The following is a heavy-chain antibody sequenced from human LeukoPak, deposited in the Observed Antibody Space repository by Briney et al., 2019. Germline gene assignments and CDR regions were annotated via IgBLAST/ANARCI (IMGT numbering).Heavy chain of an antibody. J-gene: IGHJ4*02. CDR3: ARDITMVRGVIITTPPGY. D-gene: IGHD3-10*01. V-gene: IGHV1-18*04. Sequence: ASVKVSCKASGYTFTNYGISWVRQAPGQGLEWMGWISTYNGNTNYAQKLQGRVTMTTDTSTSTAYMELRSLRSDDTAVYYCARDITMVRGVIITTPPGYWGQGTLVTVSS. CDR1: GYTFTNYG. CDR2: ISTYNGNT.